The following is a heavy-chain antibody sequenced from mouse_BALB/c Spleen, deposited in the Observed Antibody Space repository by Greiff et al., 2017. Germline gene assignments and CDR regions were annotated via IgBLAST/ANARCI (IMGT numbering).Heavy chain of an antibody. J-gene: IGHJ4*01. V-gene: IGHV5-9-4*01. D-gene: IGHD1-1*01. CDR2: ISSGGSYT. CDR3: ARDHYYGSSYYAMDY. CDR1: GFTFSSYA. Sequence: EVQVVESGGGLVKPGGSLKLSCAASGFTFSSYAMSWVRQSPEKRLEWVAEISSGGSYTYYPDTVTGRFTISRDNAKNTLYLEMSSLRSEDTAMYYCARDHYYGSSYYAMDYWGQGTSVTVSS.